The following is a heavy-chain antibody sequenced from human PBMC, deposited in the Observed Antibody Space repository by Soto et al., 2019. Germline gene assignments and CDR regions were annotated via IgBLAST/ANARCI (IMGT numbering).Heavy chain of an antibody. J-gene: IGHJ4*02. CDR3: ARGPTVTTDY. D-gene: IGHD4-17*01. V-gene: IGHV4-59*01. CDR1: GGSISGYS. Sequence: SETLSLTCTVSGGSISGYSWNWIRQPPGKGPEWIGYIYYSGSTNYNPSLKSRVTISLDTSENQFSLKLSSVTAADTAVYYCARGPTVTTDYWGQGTLVTVSS. CDR2: IYYSGST.